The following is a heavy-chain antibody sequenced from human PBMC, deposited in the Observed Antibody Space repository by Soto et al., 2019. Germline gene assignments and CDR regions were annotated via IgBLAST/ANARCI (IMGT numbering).Heavy chain of an antibody. CDR3: ATTVVAATTHWFDP. J-gene: IGHJ5*02. CDR1: GYTLTELS. V-gene: IGHV1-24*01. D-gene: IGHD2-15*01. Sequence: ASVKVSCKVSGYTLTELSMHWVRQAPGKGLEWMGGFDPEDGETIYAQKFQGRVTMTEDTSTDTAYMELSSLRSEDTAVYYCATTVVAATTHWFDPWGQGTLVTVSS. CDR2: FDPEDGET.